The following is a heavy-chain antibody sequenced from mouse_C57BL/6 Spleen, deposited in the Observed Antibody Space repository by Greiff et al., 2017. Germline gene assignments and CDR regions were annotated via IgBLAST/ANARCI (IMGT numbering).Heavy chain of an antibody. CDR2: IYPGDGDT. D-gene: IGHD2-5*01. Sequence: QVQLQQSGPELVKPGASVKISCKASGYAFSSSWMNWVKQRPGKGLEWIGRIYPGDGDTNYNGKFKGKATLTADKSSSTAYMQLSSLTSEDSAVYFCVYSNYEVYFDVWGTGTTVTVSS. J-gene: IGHJ1*03. CDR1: GYAFSSSW. CDR3: VYSNYEVYFDV. V-gene: IGHV1-82*01.